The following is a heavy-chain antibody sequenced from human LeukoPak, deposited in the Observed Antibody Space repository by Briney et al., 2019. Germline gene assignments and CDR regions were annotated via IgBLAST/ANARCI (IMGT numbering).Heavy chain of an antibody. CDR1: GYTFTTYG. CDR2: ISAYNGNT. J-gene: IGHJ5*02. D-gene: IGHD6-6*01. CDR3: ARDLIAVRPGWFDP. V-gene: IGHV1-18*01. Sequence: GASVKVSCKASGYTFTTYGISWVRQAPGRRLEWMGWISAYNGNTNYAQQFQGRVTMTTDTSMSTAYMELRSLRSDDTAVYYCARDLIAVRPGWFDPWGQGSLVTVSS.